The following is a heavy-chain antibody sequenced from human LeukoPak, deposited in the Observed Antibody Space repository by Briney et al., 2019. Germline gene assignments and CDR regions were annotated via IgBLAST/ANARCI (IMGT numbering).Heavy chain of an antibody. V-gene: IGHV5-51*01. CDR2: IYPGDSDT. CDR3: ASSIIRGGYYYYMDV. D-gene: IGHD3-10*01. J-gene: IGHJ6*03. CDR1: GYCFTTYW. Sequence: GESLKISCKGSGYCFTTYWIGWVRQMPGKGLEWVGIIYPGDSDTRYSPSFHSQVTISADKSISTAYLQWSSRKDSDTAMYYCASSIIRGGYYYYMDVWGKGTTVTVAS.